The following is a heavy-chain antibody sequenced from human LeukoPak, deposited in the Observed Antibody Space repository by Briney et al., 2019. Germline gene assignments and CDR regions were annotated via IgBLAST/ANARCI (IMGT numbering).Heavy chain of an antibody. J-gene: IGHJ6*04. V-gene: IGHV4-61*01. CDR1: GGSVSSGSYY. Sequence: SETLSLTCTVSGGSVSSGSYYWSWIRQPPGTGLEWIGYIYYSGSTNYNPSLKSRVTISVDTSKNQFSLKLSSVTAADTAVYYCARGIRALGPAATYGMDVWGKGTTVTVSS. D-gene: IGHD2-2*01. CDR2: IYYSGST. CDR3: ARGIRALGPAATYGMDV.